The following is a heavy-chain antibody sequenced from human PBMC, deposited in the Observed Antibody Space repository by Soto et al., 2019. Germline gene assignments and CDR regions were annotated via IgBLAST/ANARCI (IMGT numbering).Heavy chain of an antibody. D-gene: IGHD6-6*01. CDR2: IYYSGST. V-gene: IGHV4-61*01. CDR1: GGSVSSGSYY. CDR3: ARDGSSRYFDY. J-gene: IGHJ4*02. Sequence: QVQLQESGPGLVKPSETLSLTCTVSGGSVSSGSYYWSWIRQPPGKGLEWIGYIYYSGSTNYNPSPQSRVTISVDTSKNQFALKLSSVTAADTAVYYCARDGSSRYFDYWGQGTLVTVSS.